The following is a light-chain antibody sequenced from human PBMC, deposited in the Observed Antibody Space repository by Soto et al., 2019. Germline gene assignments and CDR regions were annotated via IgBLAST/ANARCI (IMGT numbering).Light chain of an antibody. CDR2: DAS. CDR3: QQRNNWPWT. J-gene: IGKJ1*01. V-gene: IGKV3-11*01. Sequence: EIVLTQSPATLSLSPGERATLSGRASQSVYNYLAWYQLKPGQAPRLLIYDASNRATGIPARFGASGSATDFTLTISSLEPEDFAFYYCQQRNNWPWTFGQGTKVEIK. CDR1: QSVYNY.